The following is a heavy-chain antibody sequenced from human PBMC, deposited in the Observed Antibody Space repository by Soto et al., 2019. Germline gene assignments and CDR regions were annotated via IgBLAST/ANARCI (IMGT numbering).Heavy chain of an antibody. CDR3: ARFVVRGLILNSWFDP. D-gene: IGHD3-10*01. Sequence: ASVKVSCKASGYTFTYYTIHWVRQAPGQRLEWMGWINAGNGDTKYSQKFQDRVTITRDTSASSAYMELSSLRSEDTAVYYCARFVVRGLILNSWFDPWGQGTLVTVSS. V-gene: IGHV1-3*01. CDR2: INAGNGDT. CDR1: GYTFTYYT. J-gene: IGHJ5*02.